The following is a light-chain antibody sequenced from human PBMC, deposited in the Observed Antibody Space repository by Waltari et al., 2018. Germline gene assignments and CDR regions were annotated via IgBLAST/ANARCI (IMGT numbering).Light chain of an antibody. Sequence: SYELTPPPSVSVSPGPTARITCPADALPNQYAYWYQQKPGQAPVLGIYKDSERPSGIPERFSGSSSGTTVTLTISGVQAEDEADYYCQSADSSGTYVVFGGGTKLTVL. CDR1: ALPNQY. CDR3: QSADSSGTYVV. J-gene: IGLJ2*01. V-gene: IGLV3-25*03. CDR2: KDS.